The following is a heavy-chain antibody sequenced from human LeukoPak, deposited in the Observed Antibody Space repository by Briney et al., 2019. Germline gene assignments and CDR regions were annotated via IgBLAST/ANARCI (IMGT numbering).Heavy chain of an antibody. Sequence: PSETLSLTCTVSGGSISSSSYYWGWIRQPPGKGLEWIGSIYYSGSTYYNPSLKSRVTISVDTSKNQFSLKLSSVTAADTAVYYCARGGYYYDSSVSFDYWGQGTLVTVSS. CDR3: ARGGYYYDSSVSFDY. J-gene: IGHJ4*02. D-gene: IGHD3-22*01. CDR1: GGSISSSSYY. V-gene: IGHV4-39*01. CDR2: IYYSGST.